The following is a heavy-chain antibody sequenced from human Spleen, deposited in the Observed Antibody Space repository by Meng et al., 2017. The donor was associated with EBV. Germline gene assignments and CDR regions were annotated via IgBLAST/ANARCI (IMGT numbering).Heavy chain of an antibody. CDR3: ARRSYSRRFFDL. CDR1: GASVSKGNYY. V-gene: IGHV4-61*03. D-gene: IGHD6-13*01. J-gene: IGHJ2*01. CDR2: IYYSGST. Sequence: QVQVEGAGPGMRKPSEALSLTCNVSGASVSKGNYYWSWVRQPPGKVLEWIGYIYYSGSTNSNSSLKSRVAISVDASKNHFSLTLSSVTAADTAVYYCARRSYSRRFFDLWGRGTLVTVSS.